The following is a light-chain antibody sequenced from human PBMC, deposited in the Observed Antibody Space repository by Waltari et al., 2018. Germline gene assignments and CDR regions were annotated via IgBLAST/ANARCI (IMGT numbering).Light chain of an antibody. CDR3: GTWDSSLSAGL. J-gene: IGLJ3*02. CDR2: DND. V-gene: IGLV1-51*01. Sequence: QSVVTQPPSVSAAPGQKVTISCSGGSSNIGSNYVSCYQHLPGTAPKLLIYDNDKRPSGIPDRFSGSKSATSATLGITGLQAGDEADYYCGTWDSSLSAGLFGGGTKLTVL. CDR1: SSNIGSNY.